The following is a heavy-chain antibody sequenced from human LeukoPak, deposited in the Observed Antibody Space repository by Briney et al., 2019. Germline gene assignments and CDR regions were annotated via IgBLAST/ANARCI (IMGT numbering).Heavy chain of an antibody. Sequence: GGSLRLSCAASGFTFSSYSMNWVRQAPGKGLEWVSSISSSSYIYYADSVKGRFTISRDNAKNSLYLQMNSLRAEDTAVYYCARASRGSGYLDAFDIWGQGTMVTVSS. CDR1: GFTFSSYS. D-gene: IGHD3-3*01. CDR2: ISSSSYI. J-gene: IGHJ3*02. CDR3: ARASRGSGYLDAFDI. V-gene: IGHV3-21*01.